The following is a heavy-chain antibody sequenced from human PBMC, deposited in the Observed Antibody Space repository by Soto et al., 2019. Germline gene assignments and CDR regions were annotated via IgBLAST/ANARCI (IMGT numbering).Heavy chain of an antibody. Sequence: EVQLLESGGDLVQPGGSLRLSCAASGFTFSSHAMSWVRQAPGKGLEWVSTISGRGGSTYYADSVKGRFTISRDNSKNTLYLQMNRLRAEDTAVFYCAKARDSRGYFDLWGRGTLVTVSS. D-gene: IGHD3-22*01. V-gene: IGHV3-23*01. CDR2: ISGRGGST. J-gene: IGHJ2*01. CDR3: AKARDSRGYFDL. CDR1: GFTFSSHA.